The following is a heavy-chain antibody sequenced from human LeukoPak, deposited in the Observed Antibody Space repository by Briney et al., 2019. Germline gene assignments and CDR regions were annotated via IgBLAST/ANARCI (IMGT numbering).Heavy chain of an antibody. CDR3: ARDISPYEYYYDSSGYSN. Sequence: GGSLRLSCAASGFTFSSYSMNWVRQAPGKGLEWVSSISSSSSYIYYADSVKGRFTTSRDNAKNSLYLQMNSLRAEDTAVYYCARDISPYEYYYDSSGYSNWGQGTLVTVSS. D-gene: IGHD3-22*01. V-gene: IGHV3-21*01. CDR1: GFTFSSYS. J-gene: IGHJ4*02. CDR2: ISSSSSYI.